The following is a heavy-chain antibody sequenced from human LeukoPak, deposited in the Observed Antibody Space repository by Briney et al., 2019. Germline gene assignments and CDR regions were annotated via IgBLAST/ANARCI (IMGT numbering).Heavy chain of an antibody. V-gene: IGHV3-23*01. D-gene: IGHD3/OR15-3a*01. CDR1: GITLGNYG. CDR3: AKRGVVIRVILVGFHKEAYYFES. Sequence: GGPLRLSCAVSGITLGNYGMSWVRQAPGKGLEWVAGISDSGGSTKYADSVKGRFTISRDNPKNTLFLQMNSLRAEDTAVYFCAKRGVVIRVILVGFHKEAYYFESWGQGALVTVSS. CDR2: ISDSGGST. J-gene: IGHJ4*02.